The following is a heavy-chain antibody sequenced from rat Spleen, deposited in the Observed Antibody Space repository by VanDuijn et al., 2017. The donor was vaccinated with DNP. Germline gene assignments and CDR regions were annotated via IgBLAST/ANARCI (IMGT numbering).Heavy chain of an antibody. J-gene: IGHJ2*01. D-gene: IGHD1-10*01. CDR3: AWPST. CDR2: IKPKSNNYAT. Sequence: EVQVLVSGGGLVQPGNSLRLSCVTSGFTFSSAWMYWYRQFPEKRLEWVARIKPKSNNYATDYTDSVKGRFTISRDDSKSTIYLQMNNLKEEDTAIYYCAWPSTWGQGVMVTVSS. V-gene: IGHV6-6*01. CDR1: GFTFSSAW.